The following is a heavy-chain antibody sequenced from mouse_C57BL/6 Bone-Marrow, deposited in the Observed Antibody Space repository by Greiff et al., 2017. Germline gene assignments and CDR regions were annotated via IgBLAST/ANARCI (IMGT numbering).Heavy chain of an antibody. CDR1: GFSLTSYG. V-gene: IGHV2-5*01. D-gene: IGHD1-1*01. Sequence: QVQLQQSGPGLVQPSQSLSITCTVSGFSLTSYGVHWVRQSPGKGLEWLGVIWRGGSTDYNAAFMSRLSITQDNSKSQVFFKMNSLQADDTAIYYCAKNYYYGLDYWGQGTTLTVSS. CDR2: IWRGGST. J-gene: IGHJ2*01. CDR3: AKNYYYGLDY.